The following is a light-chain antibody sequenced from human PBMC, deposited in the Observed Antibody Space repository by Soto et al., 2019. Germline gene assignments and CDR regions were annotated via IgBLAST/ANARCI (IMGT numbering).Light chain of an antibody. Sequence: QSVLTQSPSVSGAPGQRVTISCTGSSSNIGAGYDVHWYQQLPGTAPKLLIYGNSNRPSGVPDRFSGSKSGTSASLAITGLQAEDEADYYCQSYDSSLSGSNVFGTGTKGTVL. CDR1: SSNIGAGYD. CDR2: GNS. V-gene: IGLV1-40*01. CDR3: QSYDSSLSGSNV. J-gene: IGLJ1*01.